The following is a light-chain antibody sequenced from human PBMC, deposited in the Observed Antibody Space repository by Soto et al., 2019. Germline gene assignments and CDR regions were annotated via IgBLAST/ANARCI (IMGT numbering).Light chain of an antibody. CDR1: QGIRSY. CDR3: QQLNSYPLT. V-gene: IGKV1-9*01. J-gene: IGKJ4*01. Sequence: DIQLTQSPSFLSASVGDRVTITCRASQGIRSYLAWYQQKPGKAPKLLIYAASTLQSGVPSRFSGSGSGTEFTLTISNLQPEDFATYYCQQLNSYPLTFGGGTKVEIK. CDR2: AAS.